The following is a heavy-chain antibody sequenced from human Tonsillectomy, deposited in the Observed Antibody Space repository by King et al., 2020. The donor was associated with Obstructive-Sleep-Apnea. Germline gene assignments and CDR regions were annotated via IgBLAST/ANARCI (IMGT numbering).Heavy chain of an antibody. Sequence: VQLVESGGGLVQPGGSLRLSCAASGFTFSSYWMSWVRQAPGKGLEWVANIKQDGSEKYYVDSVKGRFTISRDNAKNSLYLQMNSLRAEDTAVYYCARDPAARDYGDPFLDYWGQGTLVTVSS. D-gene: IGHD4-17*01. J-gene: IGHJ4*02. V-gene: IGHV3-7*01. CDR2: IKQDGSEK. CDR3: ARDPAARDYGDPFLDY. CDR1: GFTFSSYW.